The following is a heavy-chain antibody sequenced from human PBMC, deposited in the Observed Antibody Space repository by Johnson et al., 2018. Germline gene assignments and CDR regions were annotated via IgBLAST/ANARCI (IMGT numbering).Heavy chain of an antibody. CDR3: ARDWDPTGTYYYYYYYMDV. Sequence: EVQLAESGGGLVQPGGSLRLSCEASGFTFSSYWMHWVRQAPGKGLVWVSRVNSDGSSTSYADSVKGRFTISRDNAKNTLYLQMNSLRAEDTAVYYCARDWDPTGTYYYYYYYMDVWGKGTTVTVSS. CDR2: VNSDGSST. V-gene: IGHV3-74*01. CDR1: GFTFSSYW. J-gene: IGHJ6*03. D-gene: IGHD1-7*01.